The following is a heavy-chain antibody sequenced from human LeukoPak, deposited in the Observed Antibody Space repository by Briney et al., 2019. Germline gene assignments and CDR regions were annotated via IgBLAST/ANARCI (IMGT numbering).Heavy chain of an antibody. CDR2: IGIDSGNT. D-gene: IGHD5-24*01. J-gene: IGHJ4*02. CDR3: AGYYKYAFDN. Sequence: GGSLRLSCAASGSTFSDYSMNWVRQAPGKGLEWISYIGIDSGNTNYAASVKGRFTIPGDKAKNSLYLQMNSLRVEDTAVYYCAGYYKYAFDNWGQGTLVTVSS. V-gene: IGHV3-48*01. CDR1: GSTFSDYS.